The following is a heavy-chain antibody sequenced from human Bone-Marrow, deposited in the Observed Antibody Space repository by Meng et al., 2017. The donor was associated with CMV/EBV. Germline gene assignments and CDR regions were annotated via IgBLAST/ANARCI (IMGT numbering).Heavy chain of an antibody. CDR2: ISYDGSNK. D-gene: IGHD2-2*02. CDR1: GFTFSSYA. CDR3: ARSYCSSTSCYTRWFDP. Sequence: GESLKISCAASGFTFSSYAMHWVRQAPGKGLEWVAVISYDGSNKYYADSVKGRFTISRDNSKNTLYLQMNSLRAEDTAVYYCARSYCSSTSCYTRWFDPWGQGTLVTVSS. V-gene: IGHV3-30*04. J-gene: IGHJ5*02.